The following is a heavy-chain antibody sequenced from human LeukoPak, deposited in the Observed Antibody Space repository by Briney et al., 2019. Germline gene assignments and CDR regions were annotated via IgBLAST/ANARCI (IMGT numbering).Heavy chain of an antibody. V-gene: IGHV3-9*01. Sequence: PGRSLRLSCAASGFTFDDYAMHWVRQAPGKGLEWVSGISWNSGSIGYAYSVKGRFTISRDNAKNSLYLQMNSLRAEDTALYYCAKVGSSSSLDAFDIWGQGTMVTVSS. J-gene: IGHJ3*02. CDR2: ISWNSGSI. CDR1: GFTFDDYA. CDR3: AKVGSSSSLDAFDI. D-gene: IGHD6-6*01.